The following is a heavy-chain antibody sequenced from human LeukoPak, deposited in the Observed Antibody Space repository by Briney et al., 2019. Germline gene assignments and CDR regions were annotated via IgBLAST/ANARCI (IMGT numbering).Heavy chain of an antibody. CDR3: ARESGGRGHFDY. CDR2: ISAYNGNT. D-gene: IGHD3-16*01. J-gene: IGHJ4*02. Sequence: GASVKVSCKTSGYKFSSYGISWVRQAPGQGLEWMGWISAYNGNTNYAQKLQGRVTMTTDTSTSTAYMELRSLRSDDTAVYYCARESGGRGHFDYWGQGTLVTVSS. CDR1: GYKFSSYG. V-gene: IGHV1-18*04.